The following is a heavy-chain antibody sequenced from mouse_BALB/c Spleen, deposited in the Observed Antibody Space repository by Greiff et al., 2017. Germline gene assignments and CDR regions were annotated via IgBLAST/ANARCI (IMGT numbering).Heavy chain of an antibody. Sequence: EVKVVESGGGLVKPGGSLKLSCAASGFTFSSYAMSWVRQTPEKRLEWVASISSGGSTYYPDSVKGRFTISRDNARNILYLQMSSLRSEDTAMYYCARVDGYYVNFDYWGQGTTLTVSS. V-gene: IGHV5-6-5*01. CDR3: ARVDGYYVNFDY. CDR1: GFTFSSYA. CDR2: ISSGGST. J-gene: IGHJ2*01. D-gene: IGHD2-3*01.